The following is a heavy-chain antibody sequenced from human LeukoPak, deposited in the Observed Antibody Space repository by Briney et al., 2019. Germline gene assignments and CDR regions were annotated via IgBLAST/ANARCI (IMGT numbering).Heavy chain of an antibody. CDR2: INHSGST. J-gene: IGHJ4*02. Sequence: SETLSLTCAVYGGSFSGYYWSWIRQPPGKGLEWIGEINHSGSTNYNPSLKSRVTISVDTSKNQFSLKLSSVTAADTAVYYCARLRVLVTMVRGVIMGYFDYWGQGTLVTVSS. CDR1: GGSFSGYY. D-gene: IGHD3-10*01. CDR3: ARLRVLVTMVRGVIMGYFDY. V-gene: IGHV4-34*01.